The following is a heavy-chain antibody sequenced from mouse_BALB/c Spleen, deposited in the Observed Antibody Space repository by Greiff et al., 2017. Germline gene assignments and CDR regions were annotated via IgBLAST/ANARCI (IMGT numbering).Heavy chain of an antibody. CDR2: INSDGGST. CDR3: ARRVYYGSRDWYFDV. J-gene: IGHJ1*01. Sequence: EVQLVESGGGLVQPGESLKLSCESNEYEFPSHDMSWVRKTPEKRLELVAAINSDGGSTYYPDTVKGRFTISRDNAKNTLYLQMSSLKSEDTAMYYCARRVYYGSRDWYFDVWGAGTTVTVSS. V-gene: IGHV5-2*01. D-gene: IGHD1-1*01. CDR1: EYEFPSHD.